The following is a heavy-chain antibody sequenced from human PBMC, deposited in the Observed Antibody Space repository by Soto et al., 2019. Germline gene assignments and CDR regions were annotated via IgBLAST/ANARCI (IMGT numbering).Heavy chain of an antibody. CDR2: ISAYNGNT. V-gene: IGHV1-18*01. CDR3: ARRKQWLEYYYYYMDG. J-gene: IGHJ6*03. D-gene: IGHD6-19*01. Sequence: QVQLVQSGAEVKKPGASVKVSCKASGYTFTSYGISWVRQAPGQGLEWMGWISAYNGNTNYAQKLQGRVTMTTDTSTSTAYRELRSLRSDDTAVYYCARRKQWLEYYYYYMDGWGKGTTVTVSS. CDR1: GYTFTSYG.